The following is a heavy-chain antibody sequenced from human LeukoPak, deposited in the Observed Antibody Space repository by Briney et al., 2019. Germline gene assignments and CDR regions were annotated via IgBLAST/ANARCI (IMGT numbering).Heavy chain of an antibody. CDR2: INADNGNT. D-gene: IGHD2-2*01. J-gene: IGHJ5*02. CDR1: GYTFTTYA. V-gene: IGHV1-3*01. Sequence: ASVKVSCKTSGYTFTTYAIHWVRQAPGQRLEWMGWINADNGNTKYSQKFQGRVTITRDTFASTAYMELSSLRSEDTAVYYCARAIVVLPSANWFDPWGQGTPVTVSS. CDR3: ARAIVVLPSANWFDP.